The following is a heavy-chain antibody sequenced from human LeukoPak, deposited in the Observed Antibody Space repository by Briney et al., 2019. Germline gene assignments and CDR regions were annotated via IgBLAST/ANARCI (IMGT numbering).Heavy chain of an antibody. CDR1: GYIFTNYW. J-gene: IGHJ4*02. CDR3: ARRSYYDSGGYEYDF. Sequence: GESLKISCKGSGYIFTNYWIGWVRQMPGKGLEWMGIIYPDDSDTSYSPSFQGHVTISADKSISTAYLQWSTLKASDTAMYYCARRSYYDSGGYEYDFWGQGTLVSVSS. V-gene: IGHV5-51*01. D-gene: IGHD3-22*01. CDR2: IYPDDSDT.